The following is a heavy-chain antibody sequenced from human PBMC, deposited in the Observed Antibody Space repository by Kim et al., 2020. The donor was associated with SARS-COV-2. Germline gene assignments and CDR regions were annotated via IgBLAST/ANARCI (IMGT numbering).Heavy chain of an antibody. V-gene: IGHV4-59*08. CDR1: GGSINSYY. CDR3: ARLTSLYYFDY. Sequence: SETLSLTCTVSGGSINSYYWSWIRQSPGKGLEWIGYIYYSGSTNYNPSLKSRVTISVNTSKKQFSLKVGSVTAADTALYYCARLTSLYYFDYWGQGTLVTVSS. CDR2: IYYSGST. D-gene: IGHD2-8*01. J-gene: IGHJ4*02.